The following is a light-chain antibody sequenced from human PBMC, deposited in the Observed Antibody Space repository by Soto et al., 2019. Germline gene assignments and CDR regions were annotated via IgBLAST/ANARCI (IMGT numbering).Light chain of an antibody. Sequence: IQMTQSPSTLSASVGDRVTITCRASQSISGWLAWYQQKPGKAPRLLIYKASNLQSGVPSRFSGSGSGTEFTLTINNLQPDDYATYYCQEYNSHSRYTFGQGPGW. V-gene: IGKV1-5*03. CDR2: KAS. J-gene: IGKJ2*01. CDR3: QEYNSHSRYT. CDR1: QSISGW.